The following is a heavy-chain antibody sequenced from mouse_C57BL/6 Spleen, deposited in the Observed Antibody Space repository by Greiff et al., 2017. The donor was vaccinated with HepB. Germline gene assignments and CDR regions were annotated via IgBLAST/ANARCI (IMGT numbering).Heavy chain of an antibody. CDR3: ASGYYYGSSYVGAAMDY. V-gene: IGHV1-80*01. D-gene: IGHD1-1*01. CDR1: GYAFSSYW. Sequence: VQLQQSGAELVKPGASVKISCKASGYAFSSYWMNWVKQRPGKGLEWIGQIYPGDGDTNYNGKFKGKATLTADKSSSTAYMQLSSLTSEDSAVYFCASGYYYGSSYVGAAMDYWGQGTSVTVSS. J-gene: IGHJ4*01. CDR2: IYPGDGDT.